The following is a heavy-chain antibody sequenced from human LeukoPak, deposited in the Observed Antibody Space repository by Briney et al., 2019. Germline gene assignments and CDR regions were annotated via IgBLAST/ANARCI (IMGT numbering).Heavy chain of an antibody. J-gene: IGHJ4*02. V-gene: IGHV3-74*01. D-gene: IGHD2/OR15-2a*01. CDR3: VSFYETY. CDR2: INSDGSWT. CDR1: GNYW. Sequence: GVSLRLSRAASGNYWMHWVRQAPGKGLVWVSHINSDGSWTSYADSVKGRFTISKDNAKNTVYLQMNSLRAEDTAVYYCVSFYETYWGRGTLVTVSS.